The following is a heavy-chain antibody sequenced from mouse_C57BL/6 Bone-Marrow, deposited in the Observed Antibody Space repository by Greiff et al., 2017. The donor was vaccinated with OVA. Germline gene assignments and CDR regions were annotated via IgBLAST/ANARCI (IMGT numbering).Heavy chain of an antibody. D-gene: IGHD2-5*01. CDR2: IWSGGST. CDR3: ARDSNYRYAY. V-gene: IGHV2-2*01. CDR1: GFSLTSYG. J-gene: IGHJ3*01. Sequence: QVQLQQSGPGLVQPSQSLSITCTVSGFSLTSYGVHWVRQSPGKGLEWLGVIWSGGSTDYNAAFISRLSLSKDNSKSQVFFKMNSLQADDTARYYCARDSNYRYAYWGQGTLVTVSA.